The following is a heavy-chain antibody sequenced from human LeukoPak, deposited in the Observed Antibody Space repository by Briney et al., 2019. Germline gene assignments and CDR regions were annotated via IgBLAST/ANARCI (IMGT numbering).Heavy chain of an antibody. Sequence: GGSLRLSCAASGFTFSSYEMNWVRQAPGKGLEWVSYISSSGSTIYYADSVKGRFTISRDNAKKTLYLQIKSLSAEDTAVYYCARDAYYYDSSGYYLPAGADYWGQGTLVTVSS. CDR2: ISSSGSTI. D-gene: IGHD3-22*01. CDR3: ARDAYYYDSSGYYLPAGADY. J-gene: IGHJ4*02. CDR1: GFTFSSYE. V-gene: IGHV3-48*03.